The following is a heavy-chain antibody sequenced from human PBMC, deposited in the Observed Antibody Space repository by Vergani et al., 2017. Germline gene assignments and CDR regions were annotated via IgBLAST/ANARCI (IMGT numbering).Heavy chain of an antibody. CDR3: AKSTRITMVRGVNELDY. V-gene: IGHV3-30*02. CDR1: GCTFSSYG. Sequence: QVQLVESGGGVVQPGGSLRLSCAASGCTFSSYGMHWVRQAPGKGLEWVAFIRYDGSNKYYADSVKGRFTISRDNSKNTLYLQMNSLRAEDTAVYYCAKSTRITMVRGVNELDYWGQGTLVTVSS. D-gene: IGHD3-10*01. CDR2: IRYDGSNK. J-gene: IGHJ4*02.